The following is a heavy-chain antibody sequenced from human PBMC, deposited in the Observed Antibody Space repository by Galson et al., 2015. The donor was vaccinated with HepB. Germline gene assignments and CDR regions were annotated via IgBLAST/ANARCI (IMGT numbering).Heavy chain of an antibody. CDR3: ARGAGGNRWPYWYFDL. CDR2: INTNTGNP. D-gene: IGHD4-23*01. J-gene: IGHJ2*01. CDR1: GYTFTSYA. Sequence: SVKVSCKASGYTFTSYAMNWVRQAPGQGLEWMGWINTNTGNPTYAQGFTGRFVFSLDTSVSTAYLQISSLKAEDTAVYYCARGAGGNRWPYWYFDLWGRGTLVTVSS. V-gene: IGHV7-4-1*02.